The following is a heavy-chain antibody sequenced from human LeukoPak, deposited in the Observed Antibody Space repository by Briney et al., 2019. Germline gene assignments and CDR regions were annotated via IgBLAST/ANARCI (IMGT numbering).Heavy chain of an antibody. CDR2: IYTPGST. Sequence: PSETLSLTCTVSGGSISSYHWSWIRQPAGKGLEWIGHIYTPGSTKYNPSLKSRVTMSVDTSKNQFSLKLSSVTAADTAVYYCARDVYEQWLPGAFDYWGQGTLVTVSS. D-gene: IGHD6-19*01. V-gene: IGHV4-4*07. J-gene: IGHJ4*02. CDR3: ARDVYEQWLPGAFDY. CDR1: GGSISSYH.